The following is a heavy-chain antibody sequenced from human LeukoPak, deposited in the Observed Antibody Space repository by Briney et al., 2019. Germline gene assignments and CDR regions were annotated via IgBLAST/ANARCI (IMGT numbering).Heavy chain of an antibody. CDR3: ARGQEAGATGEDWFDS. CDR1: GYTFTSYG. J-gene: IGHJ5*01. D-gene: IGHD1-26*01. CDR2: ISAYNGNT. V-gene: IGHV1-18*01. Sequence: ASVKVSCKASGYTFTSYGISWVRQAPGQGLEWMGWISAYNGNTNYAQKLQGRVTMTTDTSTSTAYMELRSLRSDDTAVYYCARGQEAGATGEDWFDSWGQGTLVTVSS.